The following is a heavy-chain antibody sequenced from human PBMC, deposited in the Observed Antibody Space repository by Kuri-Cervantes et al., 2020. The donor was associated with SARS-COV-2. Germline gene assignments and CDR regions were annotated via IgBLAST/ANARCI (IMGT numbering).Heavy chain of an antibody. V-gene: IGHV3-53*01. CDR2: IYDSGST. Sequence: GGSLRLPCAASGLSVFNKYMSWVRQAPGKGLEWVSIIYDSGSTYYRDSVKGRFTISRDSSKNTLSLQMNSLRVEDTAVYYCAMEKGPSGGAIAYWGQGTLVTVSS. CDR1: GLSVFNKY. CDR3: AMEKGPSGGAIAY. D-gene: IGHD6-19*01. J-gene: IGHJ4*02.